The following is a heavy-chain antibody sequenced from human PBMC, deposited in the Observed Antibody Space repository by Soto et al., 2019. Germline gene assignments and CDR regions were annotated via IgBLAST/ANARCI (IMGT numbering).Heavy chain of an antibody. D-gene: IGHD6-6*01. V-gene: IGHV4-59*08. CDR3: ARLAGIPVRPPSFDI. J-gene: IGHJ3*02. Sequence: SGTLSLTCTVSGSYVSSYYWVWIRQPPGKGLEWIGYIYYSGTTIYNPSLESRVSMSIDTSKNQFSLNLTSVTAADTAVYYCARLAGIPVRPPSFDIWGQGTMVTVSS. CDR2: IYYSGTT. CDR1: GSYVSSYY.